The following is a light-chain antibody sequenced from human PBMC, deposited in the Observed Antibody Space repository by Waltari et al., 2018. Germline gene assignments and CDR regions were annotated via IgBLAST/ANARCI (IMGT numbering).Light chain of an antibody. J-gene: IGKJ1*01. CDR1: QSISSW. CDR3: QQYNSYSRT. CDR2: KEA. Sequence: DIQMTQSPSTLSASVGDRVTITCRASQSISSWLAWYQQKPGKAHKHMIYKEASLASGVASRFSGSGSVTEYTLTISSLQPDDLATYYCQQYNSYSRTFGQGTKVEIK. V-gene: IGKV1-5*03.